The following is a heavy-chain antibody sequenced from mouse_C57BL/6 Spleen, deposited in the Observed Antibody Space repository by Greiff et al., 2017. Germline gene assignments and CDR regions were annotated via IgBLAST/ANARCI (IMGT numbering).Heavy chain of an antibody. CDR3: ARILYYGNFDY. Sequence: EVQLQQSGPELVKPGASVKMSCKASGYTFTDYSMHWVKQSHGKSLEWIGYINPTNGGTSYNQKFKGKATLTVNKSSSTAYMELRSLTSEDAAVYYCARILYYGNFDYWGQGTTLTVAS. D-gene: IGHD2-1*01. CDR2: INPTNGGT. V-gene: IGHV1-22*01. J-gene: IGHJ2*01. CDR1: GYTFTDYS.